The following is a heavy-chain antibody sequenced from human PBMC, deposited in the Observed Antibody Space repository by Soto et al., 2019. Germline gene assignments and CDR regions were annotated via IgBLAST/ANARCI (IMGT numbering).Heavy chain of an antibody. CDR3: ARGRVGATGYYYYYGMDV. CDR2: MNPNSGNT. J-gene: IGHJ6*02. V-gene: IGHV1-8*01. Sequence: ASVKVSCKASGYTFTSYDINWVRQATGQGLEWMGWMNPNSGNTGYAQKFQGRVTMTRNTSISTAYMELSSLRSEDTAVYYCARGRVGATGYYYYYGMDVWGQGTTVTVSS. CDR1: GYTFTSYD. D-gene: IGHD1-26*01.